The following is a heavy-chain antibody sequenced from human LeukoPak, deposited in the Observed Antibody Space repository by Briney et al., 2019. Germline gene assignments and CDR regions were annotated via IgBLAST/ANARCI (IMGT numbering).Heavy chain of an antibody. J-gene: IGHJ5*02. D-gene: IGHD1-1*01. CDR2: IIPIFGTA. Sequence: SVKVSCKASGGTFSSYAISWVRQAPGQGLEWMGGIIPIFGTANYAQKFQGRVTITTDESTSTAYMELSSLRSEDTAVYYCARDGRAGLETSTNWFDPWGQGTLVTVSS. CDR3: ARDGRAGLETSTNWFDP. V-gene: IGHV1-69*05. CDR1: GGTFSSYA.